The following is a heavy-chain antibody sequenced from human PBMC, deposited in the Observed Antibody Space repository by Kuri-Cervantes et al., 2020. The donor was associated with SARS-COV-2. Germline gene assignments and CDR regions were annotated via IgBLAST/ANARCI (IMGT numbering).Heavy chain of an antibody. CDR2: IQYDGNYK. CDR3: AKTVAGTGIDY. V-gene: IGHV3-30*02. J-gene: IGHJ4*02. CDR1: GFTFSHFG. D-gene: IGHD6-19*01. Sequence: GESLKISCAASGFTFSHFGMFWVRQAPGKGLEWVAFIQYDGNYKTYADAVKGRFTISRDNSKNTLYLQMDSLRAEDTAVYYCAKTVAGTGIDYWGQGTLVTVSS.